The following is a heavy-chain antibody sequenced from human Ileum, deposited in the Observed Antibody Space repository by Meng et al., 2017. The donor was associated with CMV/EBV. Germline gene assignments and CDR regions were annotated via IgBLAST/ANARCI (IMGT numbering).Heavy chain of an antibody. CDR3: ARSGGYCSGGSCPDA. CDR1: GYTFTSYD. D-gene: IGHD2-15*01. V-gene: IGHV1-18*01. CDR2: ISAYNGNT. Sequence: HVQLVQSGAEVKKPGASVKGSWKASGYTFTSYDISWVRQAPGQGLEWLGWISAYNGNTNYAQKLQGRVTMTTDTSTTTAYMELRSLRSDDTAVYYCARSGGYCSGGSCPDAWGQGTLVTVSS. J-gene: IGHJ5*02.